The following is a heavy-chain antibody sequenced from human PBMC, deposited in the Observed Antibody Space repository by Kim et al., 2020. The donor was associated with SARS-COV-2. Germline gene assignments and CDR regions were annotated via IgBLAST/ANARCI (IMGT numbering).Heavy chain of an antibody. J-gene: IGHJ4*02. CDR3: ARERISVTDHFDY. V-gene: IGHV1-2*02. D-gene: IGHD6-19*01. Sequence: GRVTVTGDTSISTAYLELRRLRSDDTAVYYCARERISVTDHFDYWGQGTLVTVSS.